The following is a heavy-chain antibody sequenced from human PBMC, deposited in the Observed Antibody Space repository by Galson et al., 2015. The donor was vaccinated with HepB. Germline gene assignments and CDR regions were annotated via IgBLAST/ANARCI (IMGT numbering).Heavy chain of an antibody. CDR3: AKKEQKAMVPDFDY. J-gene: IGHJ4*02. V-gene: IGHV3-23*01. CDR1: GFTFSSYA. CDR2: ISGSGGST. D-gene: IGHD5-18*01. Sequence: SLRLSCAASGFTFSSYAMSWVRQAPGKGLEWVSAISGSGGSTYYADSVKGRFTISRDNSKNTLYLQMNSLRAGDTAVYYCAKKEQKAMVPDFDYWGQGTLVTVSS.